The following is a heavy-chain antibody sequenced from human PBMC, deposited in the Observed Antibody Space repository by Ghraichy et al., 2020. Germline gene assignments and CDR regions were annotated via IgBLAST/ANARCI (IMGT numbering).Heavy chain of an antibody. J-gene: IGHJ4*02. V-gene: IGHV3-7*01. CDR1: GFTYSSYW. D-gene: IGHD6-19*01. Sequence: GGSLRLSCAASGFTYSSYWMSWVRQAPGKGLEWVDNIKQDGSEKYYVDSVKGRFTISRDNAKNSLYLQMNSLRAEDTAVYYCARDGGGWYGEPDFDYWGQGTLVTVSS. CDR2: IKQDGSEK. CDR3: ARDGGGWYGEPDFDY.